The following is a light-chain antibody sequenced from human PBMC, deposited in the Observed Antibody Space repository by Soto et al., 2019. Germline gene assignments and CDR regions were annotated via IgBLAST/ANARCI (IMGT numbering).Light chain of an antibody. Sequence: EIVMTQSPATLSLSPGERVTLSCRASQSVSSDLAWYQRRPGQAPRRLIYGASTRATGIPARFSGSGSGTEFTLTISSLQSEDFAVYYCQHYGNSPFTFGPGTKVDLK. CDR1: QSVSSD. CDR3: QHYGNSPFT. V-gene: IGKV3-15*01. CDR2: GAS. J-gene: IGKJ3*01.